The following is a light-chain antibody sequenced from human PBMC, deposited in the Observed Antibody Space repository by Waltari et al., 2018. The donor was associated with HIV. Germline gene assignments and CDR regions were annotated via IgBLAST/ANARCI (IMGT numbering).Light chain of an antibody. Sequence: SAVTQPASVSGLPGQSITISCSGDASDFGLYNFFSWYQQHPRKLPRLILYDVDSRASGISARFSGSKSGHTASLHISGLRAEDEADYYCASFTGDKTLLFGGGTKVTVL. CDR1: ASDFGLYNF. V-gene: IGLV2-14*03. CDR2: DVD. CDR3: ASFTGDKTLL. J-gene: IGLJ3*02.